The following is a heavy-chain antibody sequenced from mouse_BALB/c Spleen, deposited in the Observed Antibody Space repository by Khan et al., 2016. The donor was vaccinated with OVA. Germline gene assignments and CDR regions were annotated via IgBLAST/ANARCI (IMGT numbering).Heavy chain of an antibody. J-gene: IGHJ3*01. CDR1: GFTFIDYG. CDR3: ARGGFAY. CDR2: ISSVAYSI. Sequence: EVELVESGGGLVQPGGSRKLSCAASGFTFIDYGMAWVRQTPGKGPEWIAFISSVAYSIYYADTVPGRFTISRENAKNTLYLEMSGLRSDDTSMYYCARGGFAYWGQGTLVTVSA. V-gene: IGHV5-15*02.